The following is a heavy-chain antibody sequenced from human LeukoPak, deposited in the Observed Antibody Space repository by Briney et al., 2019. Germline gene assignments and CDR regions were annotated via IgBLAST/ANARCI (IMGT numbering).Heavy chain of an antibody. Sequence: SGGSLRLSCAASGFTFSSYAMHWVRQAPGQGLESVSAISSNGGSTYYADSVKGRFTISRDNSKNTVYLQMSSLRAEDTAVYYCVRQQLVWKAFDIWGQGTMVTVSS. V-gene: IGHV3-64D*06. J-gene: IGHJ3*02. CDR2: ISSNGGST. D-gene: IGHD6-13*01. CDR3: VRQQLVWKAFDI. CDR1: GFTFSSYA.